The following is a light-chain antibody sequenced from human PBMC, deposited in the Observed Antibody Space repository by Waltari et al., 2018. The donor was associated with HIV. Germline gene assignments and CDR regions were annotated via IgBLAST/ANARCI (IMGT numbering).Light chain of an antibody. CDR2: QDK. CDR1: NLGHKY. Sequence: SYDLTQPPSLSVSPGQTASITCSGHNLGHKYTSWYQQKPGQSPVVVIFQDKKRPSGIPERFSGSNSGREATLTISGAQTMDEADYYCQTWDSSTAFFGGGTKLTVL. V-gene: IGLV3-1*01. J-gene: IGLJ2*01. CDR3: QTWDSSTAF.